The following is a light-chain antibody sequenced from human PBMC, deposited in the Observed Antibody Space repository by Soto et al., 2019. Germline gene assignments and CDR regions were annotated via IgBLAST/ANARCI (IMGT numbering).Light chain of an antibody. V-gene: IGLV2-18*01. CDR3: SLYTSENAYV. J-gene: IGLJ1*01. CDR1: STDFVSYNR. Sequence: QSALTQPPSVSGSPGQSVTISCTGTSTDFVSYNRVSWYQQPPGTAPKLMIYEVSKRPSGVPDRFSGSKSGNTASLTISGLQAADEADYYCSLYTSENAYVFGTGTNHRP. CDR2: EVS.